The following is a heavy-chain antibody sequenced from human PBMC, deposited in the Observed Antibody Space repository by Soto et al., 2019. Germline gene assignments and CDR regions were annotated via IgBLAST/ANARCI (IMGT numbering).Heavy chain of an antibody. Sequence: GESLKISCTASGFTFGDYAMSWFRQAPGKGLEWVGFIRSKAYGGTTEYAASVKGRFTISRDDSKSIAYLQMNSLKTEDTAVYYCTREGSGSYSPWIDYWGQGTLVTVSS. V-gene: IGHV3-49*03. J-gene: IGHJ4*02. CDR3: TREGSGSYSPWIDY. D-gene: IGHD1-26*01. CDR2: IRSKAYGGTT. CDR1: GFTFGDYA.